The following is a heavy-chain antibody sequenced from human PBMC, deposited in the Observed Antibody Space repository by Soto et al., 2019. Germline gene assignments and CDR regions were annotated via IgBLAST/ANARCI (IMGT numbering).Heavy chain of an antibody. J-gene: IGHJ4*02. CDR2: IDSSESST. D-gene: IGHD5-12*01. Sequence: GESLKISCQASGFAFTSYLLTWVRQMPGRGLEWMVRIDSSESSTNYSPSFRGHVTISADRSTSTAYLQWNSLKASDTAMYYCARGVQMATPHRYYFDFWGQGTLVTVSS. CDR3: ARGVQMATPHRYYFDF. V-gene: IGHV5-10-1*01. CDR1: GFAFTSYL.